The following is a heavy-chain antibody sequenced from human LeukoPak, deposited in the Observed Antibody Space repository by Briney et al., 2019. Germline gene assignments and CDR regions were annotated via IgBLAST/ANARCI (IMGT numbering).Heavy chain of an antibody. V-gene: IGHV5-51*01. CDR2: IYPDESNI. J-gene: IGHJ4*02. D-gene: IGHD2-2*03. Sequence: GESLKISCKGSGYSFPTYWIAWVRQMPGKGLEWMGIIYPDESNIRYSPSFQGQVTISADKSISTAYLQWSSLKASDTAMYYCARPPSRGYSSSFEYWGQGTLVTFSS. CDR3: ARPPSRGYSSSFEY. CDR1: GYSFPTYW.